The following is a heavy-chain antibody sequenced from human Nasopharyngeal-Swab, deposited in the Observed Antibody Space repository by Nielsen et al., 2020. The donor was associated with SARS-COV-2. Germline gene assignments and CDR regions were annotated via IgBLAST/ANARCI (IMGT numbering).Heavy chain of an antibody. CDR2: FDPEDGET. V-gene: IGHV1-24*01. CDR1: GYTLTELS. Sequence: ASVKVSCKVSGYTLTELSMHWVRQAPGKGLEGMGGFDPEDGETIYAQKFQGRVTMTEDTSTDTAYMELSSLRSEDTAVYYCATTTVFGVVPANWFDPWGQGTLVTVSS. CDR3: ATTTVFGVVPANWFDP. J-gene: IGHJ5*02. D-gene: IGHD3-3*01.